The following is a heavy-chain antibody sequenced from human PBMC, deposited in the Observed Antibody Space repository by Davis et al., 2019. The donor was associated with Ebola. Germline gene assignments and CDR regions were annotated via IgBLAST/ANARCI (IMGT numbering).Heavy chain of an antibody. CDR3: ARLRWLQYYFDY. CDR2: IYHSGST. CDR1: GYSISSGYY. D-gene: IGHD5-24*01. V-gene: IGHV4-38-2*02. J-gene: IGHJ4*02. Sequence: PSETLSLTCTVSGYSISSGYYWGWIRQPPGKGLEWIGSIYHSGSTYYNPSLKSRVTISVDTSKNQFSLKLSSVTAADTAVYYCARLRWLQYYFDYWGQGTLVTVSS.